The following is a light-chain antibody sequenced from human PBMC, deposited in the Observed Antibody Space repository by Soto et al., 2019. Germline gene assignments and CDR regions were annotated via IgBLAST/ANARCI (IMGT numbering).Light chain of an antibody. J-gene: IGKJ5*01. CDR2: GAS. Sequence: EIVVTQSPDTRSVSPGERATLSCTASQSVSSDLAWYQQKPGQAPRLLIYGASTRATGIPARFSGSGSGTEFTLTISSLQSEDFAVYYCQKYNTWPPITFGQGTRLEIK. CDR3: QKYNTWPPIT. CDR1: QSVSSD. V-gene: IGKV3-15*01.